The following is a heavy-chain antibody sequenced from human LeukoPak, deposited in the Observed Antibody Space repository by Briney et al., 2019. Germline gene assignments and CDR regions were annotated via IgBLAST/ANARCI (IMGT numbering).Heavy chain of an antibody. CDR2: ISWNSGSI. CDR3: AKDMLRLGELSFDAFDI. D-gene: IGHD3-16*02. Sequence: PGGSLRLSCAASGFTFSSYSMNWVRQAPGKGLEWVSGISWNSGSIGYADSVKGRFTISRDNAKNSLYLQMNSLRAEDTALYYCAKDMLRLGELSFDAFDIWGQGTMVTVSS. CDR1: GFTFSSYS. V-gene: IGHV3-9*01. J-gene: IGHJ3*02.